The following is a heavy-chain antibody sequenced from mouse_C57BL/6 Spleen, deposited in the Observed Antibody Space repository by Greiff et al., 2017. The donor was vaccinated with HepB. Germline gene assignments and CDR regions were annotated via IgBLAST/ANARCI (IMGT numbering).Heavy chain of an antibody. V-gene: IGHV6-3*01. D-gene: IGHD4-1*01. Sequence: EVKLVESGGGLVQPGGSMKLSCVASGFTFSDYWMNWVRQSPEKGLEWVAQIRLKSDNYATHYAESVKGKFTISRYDSKSNVFLQMNNLRADDTEIYYCTGWDQFAFWGQGTLVSVSA. CDR3: TGWDQFAF. CDR1: GFTFSDYW. J-gene: IGHJ3*01. CDR2: IRLKSDNYAT.